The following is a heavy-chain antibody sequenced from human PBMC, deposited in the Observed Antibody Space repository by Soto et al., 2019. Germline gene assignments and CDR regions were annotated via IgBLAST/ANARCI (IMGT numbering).Heavy chain of an antibody. D-gene: IGHD6-13*01. CDR2: ISSSSIYI. CDR1: GLTFGDYD. Sequence: GGSMRLSYAASGLTFGDYDMTWISKAQGKGLEWFSSISSSSIYIYYADSVKGRFTISRDNSKNTLYLQMNSLRAEDTAVYYCAKDQGSSWYEIDYWGQGTLVTVSS. CDR3: AKDQGSSWYEIDY. J-gene: IGHJ4*02. V-gene: IGHV3-21*04.